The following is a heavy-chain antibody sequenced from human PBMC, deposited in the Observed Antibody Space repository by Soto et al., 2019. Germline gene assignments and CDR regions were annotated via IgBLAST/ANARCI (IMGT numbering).Heavy chain of an antibody. CDR2: ISSSSSYI. CDR3: ARVSYGGEGYFDY. J-gene: IGHJ4*02. V-gene: IGHV3-21*01. D-gene: IGHD4-17*01. Sequence: GGSLRLSCAASGFTFSSYSMNWVRQAPGKGLEWVSSISSSSSYIYYADSVKGRFTISRDNAKNSLYLQMNSLRAEDTAVYYCARVSYGGEGYFDYWGQGTLVTVSS. CDR1: GFTFSSYS.